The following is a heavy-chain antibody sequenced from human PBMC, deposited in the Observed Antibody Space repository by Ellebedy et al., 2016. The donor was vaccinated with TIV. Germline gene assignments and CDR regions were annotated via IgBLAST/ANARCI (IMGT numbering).Heavy chain of an antibody. J-gene: IGHJ4*02. D-gene: IGHD3-10*01. V-gene: IGHV3-53*01. CDR2: IYSSGGT. CDR3: ARLLYYFGSGTYSNEYYFDS. CDR1: GFTVSSNY. Sequence: GGSLRLSCAASGFTVSSNYMSWVRQAPGRGLEWVSTIYSSGGTYYAGSVKGRFTISRDNSKNTLYLQMNSLRVEDTAVYYCARLLYYFGSGTYSNEYYFDSWGQGTLVTVSS.